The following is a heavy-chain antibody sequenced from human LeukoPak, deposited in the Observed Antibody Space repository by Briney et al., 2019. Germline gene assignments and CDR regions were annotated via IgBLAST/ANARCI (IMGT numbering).Heavy chain of an antibody. D-gene: IGHD2-2*01. Sequence: SVKVSCKASGGTFSSYAISWVRQAPGQELEWMGGIIPTFGTANYAQKFQGRVTITADESTSTAYVELSSLRSEDTAVYYCAKLGYCSSTSCYYYYYGMDVWGQGTTVTVSS. CDR3: AKLGYCSSTSCYYYYYGMDV. J-gene: IGHJ6*02. CDR2: IIPTFGTA. CDR1: GGTFSSYA. V-gene: IGHV1-69*13.